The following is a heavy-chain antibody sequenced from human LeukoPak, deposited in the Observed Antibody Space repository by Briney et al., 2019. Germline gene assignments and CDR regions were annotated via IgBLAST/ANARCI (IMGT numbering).Heavy chain of an antibody. CDR3: ARALWGYNLIDYYYYYMDV. D-gene: IGHD5-24*01. J-gene: IGHJ6*03. Sequence: KPSETLSLTCTVSGGSISSSDYYWSWIRQAPGKGLEWVSYISSSGNTIYYAGSVRGRFTISRDNAKNSLYLQMNSLRAEDSAVYYCARALWGYNLIDYYYYYMDVWGKGTTVTVSS. V-gene: IGHV3-11*04. CDR2: ISSSGNTI. CDR1: GGSISSSDYY.